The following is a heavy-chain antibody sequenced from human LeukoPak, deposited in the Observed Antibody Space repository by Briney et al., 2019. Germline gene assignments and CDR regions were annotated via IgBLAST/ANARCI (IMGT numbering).Heavy chain of an antibody. CDR1: GYSISSGYY. Sequence: SETLSLTCAVSGYSISSGYYWGWIRQPPGKGLEWIGSIFHSGSTYYNPSLQSRVTISVDTSKNQFSLKLSSVTAADTAVYYCARVPRGYCSSTSCRGDYWGQGTLVTVSS. V-gene: IGHV4-38-2*01. CDR2: IFHSGST. J-gene: IGHJ4*02. CDR3: ARVPRGYCSSTSCRGDY. D-gene: IGHD2-2*01.